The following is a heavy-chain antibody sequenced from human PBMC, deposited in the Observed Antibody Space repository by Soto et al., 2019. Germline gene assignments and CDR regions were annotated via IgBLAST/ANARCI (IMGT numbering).Heavy chain of an antibody. CDR2: ISGSGGST. V-gene: IGHV3-23*01. CDR3: AKPYYYGSGTGPDDFDI. D-gene: IGHD3-10*01. J-gene: IGHJ3*02. CDR1: GFTFSIYA. Sequence: EVQLLESGGGLVQPGGSLRLSCAASGFTFSIYAMTWVRQAPGKGLEWVSSISGSGGSTYYADSVKGRFTISRDNSKNTLYLQMNSLRAADTALYYCAKPYYYGSGTGPDDFDIWGQGTMVTVSS.